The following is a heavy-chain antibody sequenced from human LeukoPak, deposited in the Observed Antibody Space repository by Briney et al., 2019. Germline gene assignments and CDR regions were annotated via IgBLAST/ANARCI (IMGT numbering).Heavy chain of an antibody. CDR2: INPNSGGT. D-gene: IGHD3-22*01. CDR1: GYTFTGCY. Sequence: ASVKVSCKASGYTFTGCYMHWVRQAPGPGLGWMGWINPNSGGTNYAQKFQGRVTMTRDTSISTAYMELSRLRSDDTAVYYCARDRARYYDSSGYYYVWGQGTLVTVSS. J-gene: IGHJ4*02. CDR3: ARDRARYYDSSGYYYV. V-gene: IGHV1-2*02.